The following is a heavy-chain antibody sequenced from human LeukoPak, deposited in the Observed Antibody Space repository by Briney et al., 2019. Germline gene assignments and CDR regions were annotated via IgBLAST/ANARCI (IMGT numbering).Heavy chain of an antibody. J-gene: IGHJ4*02. Sequence: GGSLRLSCAASGFTFSDYYMSWIRQAPGKGLEWVSYVSSSGSTIYYADSVKGRFTISRDNAKNSLYLQMNSLRAEDTAVYYCARAPIYYDSSGSTPFDYWGQGTLVTVSS. CDR3: ARAPIYYDSSGSTPFDY. V-gene: IGHV3-11*04. CDR1: GFTFSDYY. D-gene: IGHD3-22*01. CDR2: VSSSGSTI.